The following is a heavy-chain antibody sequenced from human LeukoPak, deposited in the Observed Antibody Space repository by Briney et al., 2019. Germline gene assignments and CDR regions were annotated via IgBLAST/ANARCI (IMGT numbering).Heavy chain of an antibody. V-gene: IGHV3-30*04. Sequence: GGSLRLSCAASGFTFSSYAMHWVRQAPGKGLEWVAVISYDGSNKYYADSVKGRFTISRDNSKNTLYLQMNSLRAEDTAVYYCARGPYYYDRSGYLDYWGQGTLVTVSS. CDR2: ISYDGSNK. D-gene: IGHD3-22*01. CDR3: ARGPYYYDRSGYLDY. CDR1: GFTFSSYA. J-gene: IGHJ4*02.